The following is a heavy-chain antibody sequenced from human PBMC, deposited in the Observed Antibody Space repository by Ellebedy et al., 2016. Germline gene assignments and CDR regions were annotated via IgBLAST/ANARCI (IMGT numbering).Heavy chain of an antibody. CDR1: GGSVSSDY. Sequence: SETLSLTCNVSGGSVSSDYWNWIRRPPGKGLEWIGYVFHTGTTNYNRSLKSRVTMSVDTSKSQISLRLVSVTAADTAVYYCARTAPSGYDRPFDYWGQGTLVTVSS. D-gene: IGHD5-12*01. J-gene: IGHJ4*02. CDR2: VFHTGTT. V-gene: IGHV4-59*02. CDR3: ARTAPSGYDRPFDY.